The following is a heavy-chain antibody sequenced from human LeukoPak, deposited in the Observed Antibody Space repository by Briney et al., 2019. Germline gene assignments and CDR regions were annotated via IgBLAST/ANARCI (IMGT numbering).Heavy chain of an antibody. J-gene: IGHJ4*02. CDR2: ISGSGGST. CDR1: GFTFSSYA. V-gene: IGHV3-23*01. Sequence: GGSLRLSCAASGFTFSSYAMSWVRQAPGKGLEWVSAISGSGGSTYYADSAKGRFTISRDNSKNTLYLQMNSLRAEDTAVYYCAKDSVAGTGGFDYWGQGTLVTVSS. D-gene: IGHD6-19*01. CDR3: AKDSVAGTGGFDY.